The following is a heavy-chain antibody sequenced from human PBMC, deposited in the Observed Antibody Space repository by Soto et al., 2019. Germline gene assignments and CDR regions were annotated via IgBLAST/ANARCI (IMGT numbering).Heavy chain of an antibody. CDR2: IAYDGNNK. V-gene: IGHV3-30-3*01. CDR3: ARVIVGDTEPYYYYYGMDV. D-gene: IGHD3-22*01. J-gene: IGHJ6*02. Sequence: GGALRLSCAASGFTFSSYAMHWVRQAPGKGVEGVAVIAYDGNNKYYADSVKGRFTISRDNSKNTLYLQMNSLRAEDTAVYYCARVIVGDTEPYYYYYGMDVWGQGTTVTVSS. CDR1: GFTFSSYA.